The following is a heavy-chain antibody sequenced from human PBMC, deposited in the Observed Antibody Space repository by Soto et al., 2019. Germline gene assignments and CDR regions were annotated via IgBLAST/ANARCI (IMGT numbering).Heavy chain of an antibody. D-gene: IGHD6-13*01. CDR1: GFSFSSYA. CDR3: AKSYSSNWYDYFDY. V-gene: IGHV3-23*01. Sequence: GGSLRLSCAASGFSFSSYAMSWVRQAPGKGLEWVSAISGSGDSTYYADSVKGRFTISRDTSKNTLYLQMDSLRAEDTALYYCAKSYSSNWYDYFDYWGQGTLVTVSS. CDR2: ISGSGDST. J-gene: IGHJ4*02.